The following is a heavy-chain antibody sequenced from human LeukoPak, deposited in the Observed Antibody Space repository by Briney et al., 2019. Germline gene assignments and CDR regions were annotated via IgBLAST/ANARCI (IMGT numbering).Heavy chain of an antibody. Sequence: SETLSLTCTVSGGSISSYYWSWLRQPAGKGLEWIGRIYTSGSTNYNPSLKSRVTMSVDTSKNQFSLKLSSVTAADTAVYYCVRARIAVAGTGSYWYFDLWGRGTLVTVSS. CDR2: IYTSGST. D-gene: IGHD6-19*01. J-gene: IGHJ2*01. CDR3: VRARIAVAGTGSYWYFDL. V-gene: IGHV4-4*07. CDR1: GGSISSYY.